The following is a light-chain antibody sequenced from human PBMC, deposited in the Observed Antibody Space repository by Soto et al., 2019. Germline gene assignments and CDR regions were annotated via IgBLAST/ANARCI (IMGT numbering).Light chain of an antibody. Sequence: DAVMTQSPDSLAESLGEPTAINCKSSQSVLYSSNNKNYLAWYQQKPGQPPKLLIYWASTRESGVPDRFSGSGSGADFTLTSSSLQAEDVAVYYCQQYYSTPITFGQGTRLEI. CDR2: WAS. J-gene: IGKJ5*01. CDR1: QSVLYSSNNKNY. V-gene: IGKV4-1*01. CDR3: QQYYSTPIT.